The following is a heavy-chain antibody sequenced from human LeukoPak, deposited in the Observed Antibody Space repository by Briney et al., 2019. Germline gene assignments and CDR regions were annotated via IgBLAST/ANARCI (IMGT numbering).Heavy chain of an antibody. CDR3: AKGPWSSGLPVDNLFDP. CDR1: GFTFSSYA. J-gene: IGHJ5*02. CDR2: ISGSGGST. D-gene: IGHD6-19*01. Sequence: PGGSLRLSCAASGFTFSSYAMSWVRQAPGKGLEWVSAISGSGGSTYYADPVKGRFTISRDNSKNTLYLQMNSLRAEDTAVYYCAKGPWSSGLPVDNLFDPWGQGSLVTVSS. V-gene: IGHV3-23*01.